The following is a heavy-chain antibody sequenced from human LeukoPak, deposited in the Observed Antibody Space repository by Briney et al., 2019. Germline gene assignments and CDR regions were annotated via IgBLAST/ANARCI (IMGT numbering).Heavy chain of an antibody. CDR3: ARGINYYYYMDV. D-gene: IGHD3-3*02. J-gene: IGHJ6*03. CDR2: IYYSGST. Sequence: SETLSLTCTVSGGSISSYYWSWIRQPPGKGLEWIGYIYYSGSTNYNPSLKSRVTISIDTSKNQFSLKLSSVTAADTAVYYCARGINYYYYMDVWGKGTTVTISS. CDR1: GGSISSYY. V-gene: IGHV4-59*12.